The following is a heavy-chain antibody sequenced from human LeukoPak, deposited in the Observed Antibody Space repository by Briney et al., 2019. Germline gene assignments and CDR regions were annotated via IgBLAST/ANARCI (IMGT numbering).Heavy chain of an antibody. D-gene: IGHD3-22*01. J-gene: IGHJ4*02. CDR2: MNPYSVNT. Sequence: RASVKVSCKASGYTFTSYDINWVRQATGQGLELMGWMNPYSVNTVYAQKFQGRVTMTRNTSLSTAYMDLSSLRSEDTAVYYCARGYYDSSGYYFDYWGQGTLVTVSS. CDR1: GYTFTSYD. CDR3: ARGYYDSSGYYFDY. V-gene: IGHV1-8*01.